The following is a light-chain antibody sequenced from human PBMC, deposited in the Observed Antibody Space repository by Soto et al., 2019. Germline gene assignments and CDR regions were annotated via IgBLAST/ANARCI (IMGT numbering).Light chain of an antibody. J-gene: IGKJ5*01. CDR1: QSINTY. V-gene: IGKV3D-11*02. Sequence: ENLLTQSPSTLSLSPGEGATLSCRASQSINTYLDWYQQKPGKAPRLLIYAASKRDSGIPARFSGSGSGTNFTLTISSLEPEDFEAYYCQQRSSCQVTFGQGTRLEIK. CDR2: AAS. CDR3: QQRSSCQVT.